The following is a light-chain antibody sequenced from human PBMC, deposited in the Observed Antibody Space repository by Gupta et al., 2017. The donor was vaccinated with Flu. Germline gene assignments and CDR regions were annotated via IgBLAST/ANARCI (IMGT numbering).Light chain of an antibody. Sequence: ETVLTQSPSTLSLSPGERATLSCRASQSVANDLAWYQQKPGQPPRRLISSASYRAKDRPARCSGSGVGTDHNVTITSRDPEDCEVYYCQHPPTGHPSGTFGQGNKVEVK. V-gene: IGKV3D-11*02. CDR1: QSVAND. CDR3: QHPPTGHPSGT. CDR2: SAS. J-gene: IGKJ1*01.